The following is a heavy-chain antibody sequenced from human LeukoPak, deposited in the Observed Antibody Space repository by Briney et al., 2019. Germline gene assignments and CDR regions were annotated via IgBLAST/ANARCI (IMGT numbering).Heavy chain of an antibody. V-gene: IGHV3-23*01. J-gene: IGHJ4*02. D-gene: IGHD2-15*01. CDR2: ISGSGGST. CDR3: AKEMFDVVVVAAYFDY. Sequence: GSLRLSCAASGFTFSSYAMSWVRQAPGKGLEWVSAISGSGGSTYYADSVKGRFTISRDNSKNTLYLQMNSLRAEDTAVYYCAKEMFDVVVVAAYFDYWGQGTLVTVSS. CDR1: GFTFSSYA.